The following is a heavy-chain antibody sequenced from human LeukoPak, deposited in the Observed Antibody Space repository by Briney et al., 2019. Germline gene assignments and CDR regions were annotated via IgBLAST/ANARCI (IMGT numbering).Heavy chain of an antibody. V-gene: IGHV1-2*02. Sequence: ASVKVSCKASGYTFTGYYMHWVRQAPGQGLEWMGWINPNSGGTNYAQKFRGRVTMTRDTSISTAYMELSRLRSDDTAVYYCARGKNIVVVPAAIFDYWGQGTLVTVSS. J-gene: IGHJ4*02. CDR1: GYTFTGYY. D-gene: IGHD2-2*01. CDR2: INPNSGGT. CDR3: ARGKNIVVVPAAIFDY.